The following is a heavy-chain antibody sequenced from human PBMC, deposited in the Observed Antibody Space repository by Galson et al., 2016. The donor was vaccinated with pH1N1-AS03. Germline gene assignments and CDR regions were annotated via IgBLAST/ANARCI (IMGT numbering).Heavy chain of an antibody. Sequence: SLRLSCAASGFTFSTIWMTWVRQAPGKGLEWVANIKQDGSEKYYVDSVKGRFTISRDNAKNSLYLQMNSLRAEDTAVYYCARDRPDYNVYLDHWGQGILVTVSS. D-gene: IGHD4-11*01. CDR1: GFTFSTIW. J-gene: IGHJ4*02. V-gene: IGHV3-7*01. CDR2: IKQDGSEK. CDR3: ARDRPDYNVYLDH.